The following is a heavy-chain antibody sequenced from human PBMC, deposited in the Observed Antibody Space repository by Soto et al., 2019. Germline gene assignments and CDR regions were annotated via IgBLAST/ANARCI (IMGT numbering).Heavy chain of an antibody. CDR3: ARGLGLYCGGDCPIWFDP. V-gene: IGHV3-48*01. J-gene: IGHJ5*02. CDR1: GFTFSSYS. CDR2: ISSSSSTI. D-gene: IGHD2-21*02. Sequence: GGSLRLSCAASGFTFSSYSMNWVRQAPGKGLEWVSYISSSSSTIYYADSVKGRFTISRDNAKNSLYLQMNSLRAEDTAVYYFARGLGLYCGGDCPIWFDPWGQGTLVTVSS.